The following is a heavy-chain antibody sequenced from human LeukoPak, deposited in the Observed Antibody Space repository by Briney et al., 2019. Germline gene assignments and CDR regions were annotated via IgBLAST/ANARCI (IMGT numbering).Heavy chain of an antibody. CDR1: GGTFSSYA. J-gene: IGHJ4*02. CDR2: IIPIFGTA. CDR3: AGKGYYGSSGYSYYFDY. Sequence: SVKVSCKASGGTFSSYAISWVRQAPGQGLEWMGGIIPIFGTANYAQKFQGRVTITTDESTSTAYMELSSLRSEDTAVYYCAGKGYYGSSGYSYYFDYWGQGTLVTVSS. D-gene: IGHD3-22*01. V-gene: IGHV1-69*05.